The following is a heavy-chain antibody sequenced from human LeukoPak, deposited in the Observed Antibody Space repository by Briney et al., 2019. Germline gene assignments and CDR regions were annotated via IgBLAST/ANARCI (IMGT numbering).Heavy chain of an antibody. CDR3: AREGRDYGGNPFDY. Sequence: GGSLRLSCAASGFTFSNYWMHWLRQVPGKGLVWVSRINDDGSITTDADSVKGRFTIFRDNAKSTLYLQMNSLRAEDTAVYYCAREGRDYGGNPFDYWGQGTLVAVSS. D-gene: IGHD4/OR15-4a*01. V-gene: IGHV3-74*01. CDR2: INDDGSIT. J-gene: IGHJ4*02. CDR1: GFTFSNYW.